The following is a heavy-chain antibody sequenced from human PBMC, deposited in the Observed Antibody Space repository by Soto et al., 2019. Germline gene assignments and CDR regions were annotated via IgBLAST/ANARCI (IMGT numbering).Heavy chain of an antibody. CDR1: GGSFSGYY. CDR2: INHSGST. CDR3: ARDYYDSSGRPTIDY. D-gene: IGHD3-22*01. J-gene: IGHJ4*02. V-gene: IGHV4-34*01. Sequence: QVQLQQWGAGLLKPSETLSLTCAVYGGSFSGYYWSWIRQPPGTGLEWIGEINHSGSTNYNPSLKSRVTISVDTSKNQFSLKLSAVTAADTAVYYCARDYYDSSGRPTIDYGGQGTLVTVSS.